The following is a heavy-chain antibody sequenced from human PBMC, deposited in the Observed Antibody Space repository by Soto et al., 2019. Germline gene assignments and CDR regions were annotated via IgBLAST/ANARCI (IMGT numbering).Heavy chain of an antibody. CDR3: DRRGRGSYSDY. J-gene: IGHJ4*02. V-gene: IGHV3-23*01. D-gene: IGHD3-16*01. CDR2: ISGSGVST. CDR1: GFTFSSYA. Sequence: EVQLLESGGGLVQPGGSLRLSFAASGFTFSSYAMRWVRQAPVQGLEWVSAISGSGVSTYYADSVKGLFTVSRDNSKTTLYLPMNILRAEDTAVYYCDRRGRGSYSDYWGQGTLVTVSS.